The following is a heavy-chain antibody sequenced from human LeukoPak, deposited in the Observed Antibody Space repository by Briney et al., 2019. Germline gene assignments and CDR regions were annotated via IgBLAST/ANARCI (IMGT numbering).Heavy chain of an antibody. D-gene: IGHD2-2*01. CDR3: AAGYGSTFDY. CDR2: ISSSSSYI. V-gene: IGHV3-21*01. Sequence: GGSLRLSCAASGFTFSTYNMNWVRQAPGKGLEWVSSISSSSSYIYYADSVKGRFTISRDNAKNSLYLQMNSLRAEDTAVYYCAAGYGSTFDYWGQGTLVTVSS. J-gene: IGHJ4*02. CDR1: GFTFSTYN.